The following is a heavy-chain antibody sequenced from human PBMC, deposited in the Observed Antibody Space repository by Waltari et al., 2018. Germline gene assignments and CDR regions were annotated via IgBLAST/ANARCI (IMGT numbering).Heavy chain of an antibody. Sequence: QITLKESGPTQVKPTQTLTLTCTLSGFSLTTSGVGVGWIRQPPGKALEWLALIYWNDDKRYSPSLKSRLTITKHTPKNQVVLTMTNMDPVDTATYYCAHTPVVPVTRGGIPLWFGELTNWHFDLWGRGTLVTVSS. CDR3: AHTPVVPVTRGGIPLWFGELTNWHFDL. CDR1: GFSLTTSGVG. V-gene: IGHV2-5*01. D-gene: IGHD3-10*01. CDR2: IYWNDDK. J-gene: IGHJ2*01.